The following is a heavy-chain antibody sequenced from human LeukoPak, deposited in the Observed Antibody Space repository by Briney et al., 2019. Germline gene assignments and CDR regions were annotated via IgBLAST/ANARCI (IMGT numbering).Heavy chain of an antibody. J-gene: IGHJ4*02. V-gene: IGHV3-48*03. CDR1: GFTFSSYE. Sequence: SGGSLRLSCAASGFTFSSYELNWVRQAPGKGLEWVSYITSSGTSIYYADSVKGRFTISRDNAKNSLYLQMNSLRAEDTAVYYCVRARDSGTYYTDYWGQGTLVTVSS. CDR2: ITSSGTSI. D-gene: IGHD3-10*01. CDR3: VRARDSGTYYTDY.